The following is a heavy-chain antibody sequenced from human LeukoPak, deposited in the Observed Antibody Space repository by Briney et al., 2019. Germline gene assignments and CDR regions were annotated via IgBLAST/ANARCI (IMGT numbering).Heavy chain of an antibody. J-gene: IGHJ4*02. Sequence: SETLSLTCVVYGGSFSGYYWIWIRQPPGKGLEWIGEINHSGSTNYNPSLKSRVTISVDTSKNEFSLKLSSVTAADTAVYYCARLWNYDYIWGSYRFFDYWGQATLVTVSS. CDR3: ARLWNYDYIWGSYRFFDY. V-gene: IGHV4-34*01. CDR2: INHSGST. CDR1: GGSFSGYY. D-gene: IGHD3-16*02.